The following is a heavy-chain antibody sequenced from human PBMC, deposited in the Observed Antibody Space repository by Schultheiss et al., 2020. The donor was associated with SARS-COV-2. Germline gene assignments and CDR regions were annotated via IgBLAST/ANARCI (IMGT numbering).Heavy chain of an antibody. Sequence: SQTLSLTCTVSGGSVSSGSYYWSWIRQPPGTGLEWIGEINHSGSTNYNPSLKSRVTISVDTSKNQFSLKLSSVTAADTAVYYCARGVGIWFGELSAPWFDYWGQGTLVTVSS. D-gene: IGHD3-10*01. CDR3: ARGVGIWFGELSAPWFDY. J-gene: IGHJ4*02. V-gene: IGHV4-61*01. CDR1: GGSVSSGSYY. CDR2: INHSGST.